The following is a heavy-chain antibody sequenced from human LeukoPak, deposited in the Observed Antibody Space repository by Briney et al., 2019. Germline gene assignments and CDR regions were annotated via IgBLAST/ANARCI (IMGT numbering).Heavy chain of an antibody. CDR1: GGSISSYY. Sequence: SETLPLICTVSGGSISSYYWSWIRLPPGKGLERIGYIYYTGATYYNPSLKSRVTISLDTSKNQFSLKLSSVTAADAAVYYCARAGYSYGTGYYFDYWGQGALVTVSS. CDR2: IYYTGAT. J-gene: IGHJ4*02. CDR3: ARAGYSYGTGYYFDY. V-gene: IGHV4-59*01. D-gene: IGHD5-18*01.